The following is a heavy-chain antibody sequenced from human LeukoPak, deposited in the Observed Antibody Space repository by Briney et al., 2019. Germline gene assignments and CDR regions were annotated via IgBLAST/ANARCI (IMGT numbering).Heavy chain of an antibody. J-gene: IGHJ4*02. CDR2: INSCGSSI. V-gene: IGHV3-74*01. Sequence: TGGSLRLSCAAPGFTFSSHWMHWVRHVPGKGLVWVARINSCGSSITYADSVKGRFTISRDNAKNTLYLQMDSLRAEDTGVHYCARSNQADDYWGQGTLVTVSS. CDR1: GFTFSSHW. D-gene: IGHD1-14*01. CDR3: ARSNQADDY.